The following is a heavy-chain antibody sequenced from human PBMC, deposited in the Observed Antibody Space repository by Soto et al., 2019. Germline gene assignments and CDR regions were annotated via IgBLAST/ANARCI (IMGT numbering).Heavy chain of an antibody. CDR1: GGSIISSSYY. CDR3: ASPNLYSYGPGPLRY. Sequence: SETLSLTCTVSGGSIISSSYYWVWIRQPPGKGLEWIGSIYYSGSTYYNPSLKSRVTISVDTSKNQFSLKLSSVTAADTAVYYCASPNLYSYGPGPLRYWGQGTRVTVS. V-gene: IGHV4-39*01. J-gene: IGHJ4*02. D-gene: IGHD5-18*01. CDR2: IYYSGST.